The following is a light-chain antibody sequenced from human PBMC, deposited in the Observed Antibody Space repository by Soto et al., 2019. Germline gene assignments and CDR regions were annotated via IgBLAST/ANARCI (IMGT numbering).Light chain of an antibody. V-gene: IGLV2-14*01. CDR1: SIDVGAYNY. Sequence: QSALTQFASVSGSPGQSITISCTGTSIDVGAYNYVSWYQQHPDKAPKLLIYEVGNRPSGVSFRFSGSKSGNTASLTISGLQAEDEADYYCNSYTARGTRVFGTGTKLTVL. CDR2: EVG. J-gene: IGLJ1*01. CDR3: NSYTARGTRV.